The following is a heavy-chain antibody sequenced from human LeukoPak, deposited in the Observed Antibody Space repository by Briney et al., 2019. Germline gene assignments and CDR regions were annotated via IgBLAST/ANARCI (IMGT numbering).Heavy chain of an antibody. J-gene: IGHJ4*02. Sequence: GWALSLSFASSLFTVSSNYMSWFGQAPWKGLEGVSVIHRGGSTYYADSVKGRFTISRDNSKNTLYLQMNSLRAEDTAVYYCASFLHHYYDSSRYPDYWGQGTLVTVSS. CDR3: ASFLHHYYDSSRYPDY. CDR1: LFTVSSNY. D-gene: IGHD3-22*01. CDR2: IHRGGST. V-gene: IGHV3-53*01.